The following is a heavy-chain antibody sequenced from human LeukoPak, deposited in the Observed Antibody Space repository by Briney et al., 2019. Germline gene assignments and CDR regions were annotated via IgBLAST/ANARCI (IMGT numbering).Heavy chain of an antibody. CDR2: ISTNTGNP. J-gene: IGHJ1*01. CDR3: ARDYTLTLGTTTYFQH. CDR1: GYIFDIYA. D-gene: IGHD1-7*01. Sequence: EASVKVSCKASGYIFDIYALIWVRQAPGQGLELMGWISTNTGNPTYAQGFTGRFVFSLDTSVSTAYLQISSLKAEDTAVYYCARDYTLTLGTTTYFQHWGQGTLVTVSS. V-gene: IGHV7-4-1*02.